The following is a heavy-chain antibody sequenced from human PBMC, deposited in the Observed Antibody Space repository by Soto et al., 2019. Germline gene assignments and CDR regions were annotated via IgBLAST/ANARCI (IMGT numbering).Heavy chain of an antibody. D-gene: IGHD3-10*01. CDR1: GYTFSSYG. Sequence: QVQLVQSGAEVKKPGASVKVSCKASGYTFSSYGISWVRQAPGQGIEWMGWISANNGNTNYAQKVQGRVTMTTDTAPSPAYMELRSLRSDDTAMYYCSRGGPGSPFAYWGQGTPVTVSS. CDR2: ISANNGNT. V-gene: IGHV1-18*01. J-gene: IGHJ4*02. CDR3: SRGGPGSPFAY.